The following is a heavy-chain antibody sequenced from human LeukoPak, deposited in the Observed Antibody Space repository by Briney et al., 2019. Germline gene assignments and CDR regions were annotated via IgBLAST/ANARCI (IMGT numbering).Heavy chain of an antibody. Sequence: SQTLSLTCSVSGGSISSASYYWTWIRQHPGKGLEWIGYIYYSGSTDYNPSLKGRVMISPDTSKNQFSLRLSSVTAADTAVYYCARPTDGDSTRYGMDVWGQGTTVIVSS. CDR2: IYYSGST. J-gene: IGHJ6*02. D-gene: IGHD2-21*02. V-gene: IGHV4-31*03. CDR1: GGSISSASYY. CDR3: ARPTDGDSTRYGMDV.